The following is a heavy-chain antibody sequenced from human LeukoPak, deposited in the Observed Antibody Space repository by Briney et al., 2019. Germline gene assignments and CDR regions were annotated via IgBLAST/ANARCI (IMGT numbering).Heavy chain of an antibody. Sequence: SETLSLTCTVSGGSISSYHWSWIRQPPGKGLEWSGFIHYTGSTNHNPSLKSRVTISVDTSKNQFSLKLSSVTAADTAVYYCARVREGYCTNGVCYIGQFDYWGQGTLVTVSS. CDR2: IHYTGST. CDR1: GGSISSYH. V-gene: IGHV4-59*01. J-gene: IGHJ4*02. CDR3: ARVREGYCTNGVCYIGQFDY. D-gene: IGHD2-8*01.